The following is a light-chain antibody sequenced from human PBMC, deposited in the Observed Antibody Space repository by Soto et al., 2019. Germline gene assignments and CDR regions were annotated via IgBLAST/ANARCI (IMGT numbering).Light chain of an antibody. V-gene: IGKV1-39*01. CDR1: QSISSY. J-gene: IGKJ2*02. CDR2: AAS. Sequence: DIQMTQPPSSLSASVGDRVTITCRASQSISSYLNWYQQKPGKAPKLLIYAASSLQSGVPSRFSGSGSATDFTLTISRLQPEDFATYYCQQSYGTPRTFGQGTKLEIK. CDR3: QQSYGTPRT.